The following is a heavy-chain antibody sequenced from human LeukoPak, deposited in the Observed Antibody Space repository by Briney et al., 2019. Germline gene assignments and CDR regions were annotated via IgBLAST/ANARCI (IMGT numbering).Heavy chain of an antibody. V-gene: IGHV3-23*01. CDR2: ISNDGGGT. Sequence: GGSLRLSCSASGFIFNNYGLMWVRQAPGKGLEWVSAISNDGGGTTYADFVKGRFTISRDNSKNTLSLQMNSLRPEDTALYYCAKGNSGYFADLWGQGTVGTVSS. CDR3: AKGNSGYFADL. D-gene: IGHD3-22*01. J-gene: IGHJ5*02. CDR1: GFIFNNYG.